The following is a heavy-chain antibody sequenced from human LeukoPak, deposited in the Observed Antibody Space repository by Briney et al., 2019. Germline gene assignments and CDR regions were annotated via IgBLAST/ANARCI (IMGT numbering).Heavy chain of an antibody. D-gene: IGHD4-17*01. Sequence: GASVKVSCKASGYTFTSYGISWVRQAPGQGLEWMGWVNPGNGGTNYAQKFQGRVTMTRDTSISTAYMELSSLRSDDTAMYYCARGTAMVTRDSWGQGTLVTVSS. V-gene: IGHV1-2*02. CDR2: VNPGNGGT. CDR3: ARGTAMVTRDS. CDR1: GYTFTSYG. J-gene: IGHJ4*02.